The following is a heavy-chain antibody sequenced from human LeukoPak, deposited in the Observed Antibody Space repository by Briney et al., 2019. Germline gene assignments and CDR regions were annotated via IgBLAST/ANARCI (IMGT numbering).Heavy chain of an antibody. J-gene: IGHJ3*02. CDR1: GYTFTSYY. D-gene: IGHD4-11*01. V-gene: IGHV1-2*06. CDR2: LNPNYRDT. Sequence: ASVKVSCKASGYTFTSYYIHWVRQAPGQGLEWMGRLNPNYRDTNFAQRFQGRVTMTRDTTITTAFMEVNNLRSDDTAIYYCARGAYDYDAFDIWGQGTLVTVSS. CDR3: ARGAYDYDAFDI.